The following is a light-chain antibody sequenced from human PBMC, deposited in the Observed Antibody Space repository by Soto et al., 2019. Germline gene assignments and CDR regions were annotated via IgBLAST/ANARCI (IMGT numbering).Light chain of an antibody. CDR3: SSYTGSATVV. V-gene: IGLV2-14*01. J-gene: IGLJ3*02. CDR1: SSDVGGYNH. Sequence: QSALTQPASVSGSPGQSITISCTGTSSDVGGYNHVSWYQQHPGKVPKLLIYDVSNRPSGVSNRFSGSKSGNTASLTISGLQAEDEADYYCSSYTGSATVVFGGGTKLTVL. CDR2: DVS.